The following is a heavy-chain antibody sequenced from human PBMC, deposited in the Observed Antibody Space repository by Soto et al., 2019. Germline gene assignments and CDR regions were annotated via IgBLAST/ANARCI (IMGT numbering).Heavy chain of an antibody. CDR3: AKNRYCGGDCFAFFDQ. V-gene: IGHV3-23*05. J-gene: IGHJ4*02. CDR1: GFTFSNYV. Sequence: PVGSLRLSCSVSGFTFSNYVMTWVRQAPGKGLEWVSAIDNTGGFTTYADSVKGRFTISRDNSRNTLYLQMNSLRTEDTAVYYCAKNRYCGGDCFAFFDQWGQGALVTVSS. CDR2: IDNTGGFT. D-gene: IGHD2-21*02.